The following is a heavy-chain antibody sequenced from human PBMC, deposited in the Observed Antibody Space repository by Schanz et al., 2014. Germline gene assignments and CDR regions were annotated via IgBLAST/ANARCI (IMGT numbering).Heavy chain of an antibody. D-gene: IGHD3-9*01. J-gene: IGHJ4*02. CDR2: IGGSGDST. Sequence: EVRLVESGGGLVKPGGSLRLSCAASGFTFSNHALSWVRQAPGKGLEWVSGIGGSGDSTHYADSVKGRFIISRDNSKNTLYLQVNSLRAEDTAVYYCAKHVRSLTGNDYWGQGTLVTVSS. CDR3: AKHVRSLTGNDY. CDR1: GFTFSNHA. V-gene: IGHV3-23*04.